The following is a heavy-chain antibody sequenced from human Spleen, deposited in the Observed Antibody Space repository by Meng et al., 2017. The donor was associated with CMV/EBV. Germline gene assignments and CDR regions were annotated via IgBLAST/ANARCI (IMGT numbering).Heavy chain of an antibody. Sequence: KASGYNFDIYGITWVRQAPGQGLEWVGWVSAETGDTNYGQRFQGRVTLTTATFTKAAYMEMRSLRSDDSAIYYCAIAGAAVTTNFDFCGQGTLVTVSS. CDR2: VSAETGDT. CDR3: AIAGAAVTTNFDF. D-gene: IGHD4-17*01. CDR1: GYNFDIYG. J-gene: IGHJ4*02. V-gene: IGHV1-18*01.